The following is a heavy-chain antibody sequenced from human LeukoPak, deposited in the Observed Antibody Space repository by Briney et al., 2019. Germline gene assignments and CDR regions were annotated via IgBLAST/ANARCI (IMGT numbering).Heavy chain of an antibody. CDR1: GFALSSYS. CDR3: ARAFSY. CDR2: ISSGSSTI. V-gene: IGHV3-48*02. Sequence: GGSLRLSCAASGFALSSYSMNWVRQAPGKGLEWVSYISSGSSTIYYADSVKGRFTISRDNAKNSLYLQMNSLRDDDTAVYYCARAFSYWGQGTLVTVSS. J-gene: IGHJ4*02.